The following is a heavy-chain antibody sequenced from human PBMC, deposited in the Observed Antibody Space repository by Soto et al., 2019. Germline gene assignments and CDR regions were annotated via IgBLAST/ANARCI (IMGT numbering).Heavy chain of an antibody. CDR3: IFEVI. J-gene: IGHJ4*02. CDR1: GFSFSNAW. V-gene: IGHV3-15*01. D-gene: IGHD3-16*02. Sequence: GGPLRLSCAASGFSFSNAWMSWVRQAPGKGLEWVGLIKSKTDGGTTDYAARVKGRFTMSRDDSKNTLYLQMNSLKTEDKAVYYCIFEVIWGQGTLVTASS. CDR2: IKSKTDGGTT.